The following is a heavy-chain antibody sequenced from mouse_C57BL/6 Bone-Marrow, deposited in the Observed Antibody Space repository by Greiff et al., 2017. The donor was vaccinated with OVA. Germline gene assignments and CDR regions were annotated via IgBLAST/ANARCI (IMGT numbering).Heavy chain of an antibody. CDR2: IYPRSGNT. CDR1: GYTFTSYG. V-gene: IGHV1-81*01. D-gene: IGHD1-1*01. J-gene: IGHJ1*03. CDR3: RDYYGSSRYFDV. Sequence: QVQLQQSGAELARPGASVKLSCKASGYTFTSYGISWVKQRTGQGLEWIGEIYPRSGNTYYNEKFKGKATLTADKSSSTAYMELSSLTSEDAAVYCCRDYYGSSRYFDVWGTGTTVTVSS.